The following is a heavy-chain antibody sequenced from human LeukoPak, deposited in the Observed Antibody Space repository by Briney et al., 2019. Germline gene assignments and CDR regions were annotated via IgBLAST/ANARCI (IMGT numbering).Heavy chain of an antibody. CDR1: GFTFSSYA. D-gene: IGHD3-22*01. CDR2: ISGSGGST. V-gene: IGHV3-23*01. Sequence: PGGSLRLSCAASGFTFSSYAMSWVRQAPGKGLEWVSAISGSGGSTYYADSVKGRFTISRDNSKNTLYLQMNSLRAEDTAVYYCARDREYYDSSGLAFDYWGQGTLVTVSS. CDR3: ARDREYYDSSGLAFDY. J-gene: IGHJ4*02.